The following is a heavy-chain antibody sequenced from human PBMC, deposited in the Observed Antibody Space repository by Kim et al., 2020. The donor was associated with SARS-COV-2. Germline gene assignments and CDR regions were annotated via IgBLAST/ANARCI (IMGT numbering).Heavy chain of an antibody. Sequence: SETLSLTCTVSGGSISSYYWSWIRQPPGKGLEWIGYIYYSGSTNYNPSLKSRVTISVDTSKNQFSLKLSSVTAADTAVYYCARDRFGDGYNPFDYWGQGT. V-gene: IGHV4-59*01. D-gene: IGHD3-3*01. CDR2: IYYSGST. CDR3: ARDRFGDGYNPFDY. J-gene: IGHJ4*02. CDR1: GGSISSYY.